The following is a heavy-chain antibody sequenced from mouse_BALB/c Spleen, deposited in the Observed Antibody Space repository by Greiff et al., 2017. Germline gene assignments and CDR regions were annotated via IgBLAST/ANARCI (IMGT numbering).Heavy chain of an antibody. J-gene: IGHJ3*01. D-gene: IGHD2-1*01. CDR3: ASDGNLAY. CDR2: ISSGSSTI. CDR1: GFTFSSFG. Sequence: EVNVVESGGGLVQPGGSRKLSCAASGFTFSSFGMHWVRQAPEKGLEWVAYISSGSSTIYYADTVKGRFTISRDNPKNTLFLQMTSLRSEDTAMYYCASDGNLAYWGQGTLVTVSA. V-gene: IGHV5-17*02.